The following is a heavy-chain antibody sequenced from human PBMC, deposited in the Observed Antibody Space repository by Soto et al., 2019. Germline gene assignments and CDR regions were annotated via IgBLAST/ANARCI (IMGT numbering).Heavy chain of an antibody. V-gene: IGHV3-23*01. D-gene: IGHD3-3*01. CDR2: FSAGGRA. Sequence: GGSLRLSCEASGFSFSSYALSWVRQAPGKGLEWVSTFSAGGRAYYADSVKGRFTIAKDFSKNTLHLQTNSLRAEDTAVYYCARADDFSSPGYFDYWGQGTLVTVSS. CDR1: GFSFSSYA. J-gene: IGHJ4*02. CDR3: ARADDFSSPGYFDY.